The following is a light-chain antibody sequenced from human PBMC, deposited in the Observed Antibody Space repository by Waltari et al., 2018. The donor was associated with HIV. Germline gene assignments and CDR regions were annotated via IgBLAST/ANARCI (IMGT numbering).Light chain of an antibody. Sequence: IVMTHSPATLPVSQAERPTLSCRASQSASSYLAWYQQKPGQAPRLLIYAASTRATGIPTRFSGSGSGTDFTLTISSPQSEDFAVYYCQQCYAWPLTFGGGTKVEVK. V-gene: IGKV3-15*01. J-gene: IGKJ4*01. CDR1: QSASSY. CDR3: QQCYAWPLT. CDR2: AAS.